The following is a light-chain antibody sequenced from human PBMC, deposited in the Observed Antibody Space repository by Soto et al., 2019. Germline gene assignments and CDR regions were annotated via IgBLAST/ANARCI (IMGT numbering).Light chain of an antibody. CDR2: DVS. Sequence: ALTQPRSVSGSPGQSVTISCTGTSSDVGGYNYVSWYQQHPGKAPKLMIYDVSKRPSGVPDRFSGSKSGNTASLTISGLHAEYEADYYCCSYAGTYRVFLTGSKVTVL. V-gene: IGLV2-11*01. J-gene: IGLJ1*01. CDR1: SSDVGGYNY. CDR3: CSYAGTYRV.